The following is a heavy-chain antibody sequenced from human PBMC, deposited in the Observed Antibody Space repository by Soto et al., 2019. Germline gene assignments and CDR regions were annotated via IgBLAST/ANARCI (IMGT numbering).Heavy chain of an antibody. CDR3: AKEMGTSASYFDY. J-gene: IGHJ4*02. CDR1: GFTFSSYG. CDR2: ISYDGSNK. D-gene: IGHD1-1*01. Sequence: QVQLVESGGGVVQPGRSLRLSCAASGFTFSSYGMHWVRQAPGKGLEWVAVISYDGSNKYYADSVKGRFTISRDNSKNTLYLQMNSLRAEDTAVYYCAKEMGTSASYFDYWGQGTLVTVSS. V-gene: IGHV3-30*18.